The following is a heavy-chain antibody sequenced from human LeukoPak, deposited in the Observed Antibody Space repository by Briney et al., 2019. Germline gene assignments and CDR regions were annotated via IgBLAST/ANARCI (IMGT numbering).Heavy chain of an antibody. Sequence: PSETLSLTCTVSGGSISSYYWSWIRQPPGKGPEWIGYIYYSGSTNYNPSLKSRVTISVDTSKNQFSPKLSSVTAADTAVYYCARATLIAAAGNWFDPWGQGTLVTVSS. CDR2: IYYSGST. J-gene: IGHJ5*02. V-gene: IGHV4-59*01. D-gene: IGHD6-13*01. CDR3: ARATLIAAAGNWFDP. CDR1: GGSISSYY.